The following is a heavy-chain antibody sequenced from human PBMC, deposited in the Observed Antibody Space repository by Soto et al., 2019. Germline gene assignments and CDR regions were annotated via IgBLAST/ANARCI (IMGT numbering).Heavy chain of an antibody. V-gene: IGHV4-34*01. J-gene: IGHJ6*02. Sequence: QVQLQQWGAGLLKPSETLSLTCAVYGGSFSGYYWSWIRQPPGKGLEWIGEINHSGSTNYNPSLISRVATLLVETYKNYSLQMRCAAAADAAVDYYAALGGGAAGEDPDDYYYYYGMDVWGQGTTVTVSS. D-gene: IGHD3-16*01. CDR1: GGSFSGYY. CDR2: INHSGST. CDR3: AALGGGAAGEDPDDYYYYYGMDV.